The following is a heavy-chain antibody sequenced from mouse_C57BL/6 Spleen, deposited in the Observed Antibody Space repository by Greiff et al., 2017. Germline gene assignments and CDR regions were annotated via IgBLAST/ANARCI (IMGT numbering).Heavy chain of an antibody. CDR2: IHPNSGST. CDR3: ARWSYYGNSRGYYFDY. D-gene: IGHD1-1*01. J-gene: IGHJ2*01. Sequence: QVQLQQPGAELVKPGASVKLSCKASGYTFTSYWMHWVKQRPGQGLEWIGMIHPNSGSTNYNEKFKSKATLTVDKSSSTAYMQLSSLTSEDSAVYYCARWSYYGNSRGYYFDYWGQGTTLTVSS. V-gene: IGHV1-64*01. CDR1: GYTFTSYW.